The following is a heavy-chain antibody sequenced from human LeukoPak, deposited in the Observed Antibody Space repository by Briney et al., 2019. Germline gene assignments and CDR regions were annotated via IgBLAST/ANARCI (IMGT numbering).Heavy chain of an antibody. CDR2: ISDSGST. CDR3: ARDLGSGNYPRYYYYMDV. Sequence: NPSETLSLTXTVSGGSIDSGEYYWSWISQPPGKGLEWIGYISDSGSTYYSPSLKSRVTISVDTSKNQFSLKLSSVTAADTAVYYCARDLGSGNYPRYYYYMDVWGKGTTVTVSS. CDR1: GGSIDSGEYY. V-gene: IGHV4-30-4*08. J-gene: IGHJ6*03. D-gene: IGHD3-10*01.